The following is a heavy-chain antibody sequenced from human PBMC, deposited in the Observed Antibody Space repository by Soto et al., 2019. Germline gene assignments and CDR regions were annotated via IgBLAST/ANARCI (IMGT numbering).Heavy chain of an antibody. J-gene: IGHJ6*02. D-gene: IGHD3-10*01. CDR3: AIPLLRRVPDQPRAGVDYYGMAV. V-gene: IGHV1-69*13. CDR2: IIPIFGTA. CDR1: GGTFSSYA. Sequence: ASVKVSCKASGGTFSSYAISWVRQAPGQGLEWMGGIIPIFGTANYAQKFQGRVTITADESTSTAYMELSSLRSEDTAVYYCAIPLLRRVPDQPRAGVDYYGMAVWGQGTTVTVSS.